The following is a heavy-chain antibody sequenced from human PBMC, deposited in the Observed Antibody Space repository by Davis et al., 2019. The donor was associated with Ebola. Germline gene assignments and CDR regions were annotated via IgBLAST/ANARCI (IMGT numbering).Heavy chain of an antibody. CDR1: GYTLTGYY. J-gene: IGHJ4*02. CDR3: ARGLYGWYYFDY. D-gene: IGHD6-19*01. V-gene: IGHV1-2*06. CDR2: ISPNSGGT. Sequence: ASVKVSCKASGYTLTGYYIHWVRQAPGQGLEWMGRISPNSGGTNYAQKFQGRVTMTRDTSISTAYMELSRLTSDDTAVYYCARGLYGWYYFDYWGQGTLVTVSS.